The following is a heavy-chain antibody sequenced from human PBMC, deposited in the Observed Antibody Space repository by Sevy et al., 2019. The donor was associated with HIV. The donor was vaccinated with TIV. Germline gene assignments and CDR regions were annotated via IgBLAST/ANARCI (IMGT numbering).Heavy chain of an antibody. V-gene: IGHV3-23*01. Sequence: GGCLRLSCAASGFTFSSYAMSWVRQAPGKGLEWVSAISGSGGSTYYADSVKGRFTISRDNSKNTLYLQMNSLRAEDTAVYYCAKVSGWELLRNNFDYWGQGTLVTVSS. CDR2: ISGSGGST. D-gene: IGHD1-26*01. CDR3: AKVSGWELLRNNFDY. J-gene: IGHJ4*02. CDR1: GFTFSSYA.